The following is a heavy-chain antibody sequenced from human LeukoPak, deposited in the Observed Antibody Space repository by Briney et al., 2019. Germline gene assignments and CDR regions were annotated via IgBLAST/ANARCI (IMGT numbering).Heavy chain of an antibody. CDR3: TKARSASSSSCYNY. J-gene: IGHJ4*02. CDR1: GFTFSNCS. V-gene: IGHV3-23*01. D-gene: IGHD2-2*02. CDR2: ISGSDTST. Sequence: GGSLRLSCAASGFTFSNCSMTWVRQAPGKGLEWVSSISGSDTSTYYADSVKGRFTISRDNSKNTLELQMDSLRAEDTAVYYCTKARSASSSSCYNYWGQGILVTVSS.